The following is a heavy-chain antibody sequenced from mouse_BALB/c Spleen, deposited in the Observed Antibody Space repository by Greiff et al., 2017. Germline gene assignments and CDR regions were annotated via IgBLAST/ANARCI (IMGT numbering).Heavy chain of an antibody. V-gene: IGHV3-2*02. CDR3: ARRAPGITTGYYAMDY. J-gene: IGHJ4*01. CDR1: GYSITSDYA. CDR2: ISYSGST. Sequence: VQLKQSGPGLVKPSQSLSLTCTVTGYSITSDYAWNWIRQFPGNKLEWMGYISYSGSTSYNPSLKSRISITRDTSKNQFFLQLNSVTTEDTATYYCARRAPGITTGYYAMDYWGQGTSVTVSS. D-gene: IGHD1-1*01.